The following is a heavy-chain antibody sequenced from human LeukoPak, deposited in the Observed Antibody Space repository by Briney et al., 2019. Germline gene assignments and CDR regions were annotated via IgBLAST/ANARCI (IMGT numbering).Heavy chain of an antibody. CDR1: GDSISSGDYY. V-gene: IGHV4-61*02. CDR2: ISSSGST. J-gene: IGHJ4*02. Sequence: PSETLSLTCTVSGDSISSGDYYWSWIRQPAGKGLEWIGRISSSGSTNYNPSLKSRVTISVDTSKNQFSLKLSSVTAADTAVYYCARHIAVAGPNYWGQGTLVTVSS. CDR3: ARHIAVAGPNY. D-gene: IGHD6-19*01.